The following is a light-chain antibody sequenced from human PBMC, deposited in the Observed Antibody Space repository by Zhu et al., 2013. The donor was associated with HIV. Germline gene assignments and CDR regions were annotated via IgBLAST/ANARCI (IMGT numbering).Light chain of an antibody. J-gene: IGLJ2*01. V-gene: IGLV2-14*01. CDR3: SSYSSSSPYVV. CDR1: ISDIGTYNY. Sequence: QSALTQPASVSGSPGQSITISCTGTISDIGTYNYVSWYQQHPGKVPKVMIYEASNRPSGVSSRFSGSKSGDTASLTISGLQAEDEADYYCSSYSSSSPYVVFGRRDQADRP. CDR2: EAS.